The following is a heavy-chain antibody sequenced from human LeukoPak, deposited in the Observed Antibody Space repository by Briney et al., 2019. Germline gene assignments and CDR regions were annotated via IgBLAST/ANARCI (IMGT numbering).Heavy chain of an antibody. V-gene: IGHV1-8*02. CDR2: MNPNSGNT. CDR3: ARARLCSSTSCYIPRPRNWFDP. J-gene: IGHJ5*02. Sequence: GASVKVSCKASGYTFTSYGFSWVRQATGQGLEWMGWMNPNSGNTGYAQKFQGRVTMTRNTSISTAYMELSSLRSEDTAVYYCARARLCSSTSCYIPRPRNWFDPWGQGTLVTVSS. CDR1: GYTFTSYG. D-gene: IGHD2-2*02.